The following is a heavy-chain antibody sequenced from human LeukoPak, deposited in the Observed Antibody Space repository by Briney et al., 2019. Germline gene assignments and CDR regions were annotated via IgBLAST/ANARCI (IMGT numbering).Heavy chain of an antibody. D-gene: IGHD2-15*01. J-gene: IGHJ4*02. CDR2: ISTYSVSS. V-gene: IGHV1-18*01. CDR1: GYTFTGFG. CDR3: ARERGRVVIDYFDY. Sequence: GSVKVSCRASGYTFTGFGISWLRQAPGQGLEWVAWISTYSVSSHYAQKFQDRVTLSTDTSTSTAYIELRSLRSDDPAVYYCARERGRVVIDYFDYWGQGTLVTVS.